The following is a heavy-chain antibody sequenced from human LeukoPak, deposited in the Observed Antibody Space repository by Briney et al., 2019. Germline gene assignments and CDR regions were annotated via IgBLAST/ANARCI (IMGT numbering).Heavy chain of an antibody. CDR2: ISAYNGNT. D-gene: IGHD3-3*01. V-gene: IGHV1-18*01. CDR3: ARGGLYDFWSGYYTHFDY. J-gene: IGHJ4*02. Sequence: EASVTVSCKASGYTFTIYGISWVRQAPGQGLEWMGWISAYNGNTNYAQKLQGRVTMTTDTSTSTAYMELRSLRSDDTAVYYCARGGLYDFWSGYYTHFDYWGQGTLVTVSS. CDR1: GYTFTIYG.